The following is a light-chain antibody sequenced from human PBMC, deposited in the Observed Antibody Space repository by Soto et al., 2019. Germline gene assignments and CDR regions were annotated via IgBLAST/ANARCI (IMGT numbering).Light chain of an antibody. J-gene: IGLJ1*01. CDR3: QSYDRTLSGSYV. CDR1: SSNIGAGFD. Sequence: QSVLTQPPSVSGAPGQTVTISCTGSSSNIGAGFDVHWFQQLPGTAPTLLIYRNTNRPSGVPDRFSGSKSGTSASLAITGLQAEDEADYYCQSYDRTLSGSYVFGNGIKVTVL. CDR2: RNT. V-gene: IGLV1-40*01.